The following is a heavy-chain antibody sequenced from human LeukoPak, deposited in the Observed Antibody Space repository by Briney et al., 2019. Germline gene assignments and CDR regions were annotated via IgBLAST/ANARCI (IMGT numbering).Heavy chain of an antibody. J-gene: IGHJ4*02. CDR3: ARDKALDSDGSGFYYNRGLDC. CDR1: GGSMNNSY. Sequence: SETLSLTCDVSGGSMNNSYWSWIRQPAGEGLEWIGRIYATGSTDYNPSLKSRMTMSIDTSKNQFSLKLTSVTAADTAVYFCARDKALDSDGSGFYYNRGLDCWGQGTLVIVPS. CDR2: IYATGST. D-gene: IGHD3-22*01. V-gene: IGHV4-4*07.